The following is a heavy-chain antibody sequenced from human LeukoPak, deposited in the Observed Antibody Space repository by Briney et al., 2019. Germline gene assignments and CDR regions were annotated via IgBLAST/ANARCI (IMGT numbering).Heavy chain of an antibody. CDR1: GFTFSSYW. Sequence: GGSLRLSCAASGFTFSSYWMSWVRQAPGKGLEWVSYISSSSSTIYYADSVKGRFTISRDNAKNSLYLQMNSLRAEDTAVYYCARRDYYDSSGYYYWGQGTLVTVSS. V-gene: IGHV3-48*04. CDR2: ISSSSSTI. D-gene: IGHD3-22*01. CDR3: ARRDYYDSSGYYY. J-gene: IGHJ4*02.